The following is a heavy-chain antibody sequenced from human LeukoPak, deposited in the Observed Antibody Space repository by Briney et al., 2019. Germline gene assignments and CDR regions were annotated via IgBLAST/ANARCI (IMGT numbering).Heavy chain of an antibody. V-gene: IGHV3-64*01. Sequence: GGCLRLSCAASGFTFSNYFMHWVRQAPGKGLEYCSAICRTGSTTYYTNSVKGRFTVSRDNSKNTLYLQMGGLGADDMAVYYCATSRYCSGGDCYSLAFDIWGQGTMVTVSS. J-gene: IGHJ3*02. CDR1: GFTFSNYF. D-gene: IGHD2-15*01. CDR3: ATSRYCSGGDCYSLAFDI. CDR2: ICRTGSTT.